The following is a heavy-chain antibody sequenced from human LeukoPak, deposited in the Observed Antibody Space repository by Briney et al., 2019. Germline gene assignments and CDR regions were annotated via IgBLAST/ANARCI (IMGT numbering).Heavy chain of an antibody. CDR2: IIPIFGTA. Sequence: SVKVSCKASGGTFSSYAISWVRQAPGQGLEWMGGIIPIFGTANYAQKFQGRVTITTDESTSTAYMELSSLRSEDTAVYYCARGRGVTPPYYYYYMDVWGKGTTVTVSS. D-gene: IGHD3-10*01. CDR3: ARGRGVTPPYYYYYMDV. CDR1: GGTFSSYA. J-gene: IGHJ6*03. V-gene: IGHV1-69*05.